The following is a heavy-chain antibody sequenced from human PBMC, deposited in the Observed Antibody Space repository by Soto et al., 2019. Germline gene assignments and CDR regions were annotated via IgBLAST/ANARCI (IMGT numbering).Heavy chain of an antibody. CDR3: ARESRYCISTSCYGGRWFDP. CDR2: IIPIFGTA. CDR1: GYTFTSYA. D-gene: IGHD2-2*01. J-gene: IGHJ5*02. V-gene: IGHV1-69*13. Sequence: GASVKVSCKASGYTFTSYAISWVRQAPGQGLEWMGGIIPIFGTANYAQKFQGRVTITADESTSTAYMELSSLRSEDTAVYYCARESRYCISTSCYGGRWFDPWGQGTLVTVSS.